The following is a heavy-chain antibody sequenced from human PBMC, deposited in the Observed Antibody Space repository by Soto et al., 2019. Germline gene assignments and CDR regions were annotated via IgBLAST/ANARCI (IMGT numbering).Heavy chain of an antibody. J-gene: IGHJ5*02. D-gene: IGHD6-19*01. CDR1: GGSISSGDYY. CDR2: IYYSGST. V-gene: IGHV4-30-4*01. Sequence: KTSETLSLTCTVSGGSISSGDYYWSWIRQPPGKGLEWIGYIYYSGSTYYNPSLKSRVTISVDTSKNQFSLKLSSVTAADTAVYYCARAPSSGWHTYNWFDPWGQGTLVTVS. CDR3: ARAPSSGWHTYNWFDP.